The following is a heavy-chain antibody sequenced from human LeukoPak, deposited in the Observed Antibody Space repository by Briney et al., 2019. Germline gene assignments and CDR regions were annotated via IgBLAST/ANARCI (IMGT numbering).Heavy chain of an antibody. Sequence: PGESLQISCKGSGYSFSSYWFGWVRQLPGKGLEWMGIIYPGDSDTRYSPSFQGQVTISADKSISTAYLQWSSLKASDTALYFCARLSITNSLHLYYFDFWGQGTLVTVSS. D-gene: IGHD1-20*01. CDR1: GYSFSSYW. J-gene: IGHJ4*02. CDR2: IYPGDSDT. CDR3: ARLSITNSLHLYYFDF. V-gene: IGHV5-51*01.